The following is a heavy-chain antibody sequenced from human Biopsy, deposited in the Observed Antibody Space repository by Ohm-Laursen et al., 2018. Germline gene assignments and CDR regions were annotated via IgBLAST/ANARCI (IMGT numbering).Heavy chain of an antibody. D-gene: IGHD6-13*01. J-gene: IGHJ4*02. V-gene: IGHV4-59*08. CDR1: GGSISSDY. Sequence: ETLSLTCTVSGGSISSDYWSWIRQTPGKGLEWIGYIYYSGSTNYNPSLKSRVSISVDTSKNQFSLRLTSVTAADTAVYYCARVGRAAPFDSWGQGTLVTVSS. CDR3: ARVGRAAPFDS. CDR2: IYYSGST.